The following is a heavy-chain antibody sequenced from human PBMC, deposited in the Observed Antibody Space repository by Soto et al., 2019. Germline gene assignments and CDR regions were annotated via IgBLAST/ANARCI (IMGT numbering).Heavy chain of an antibody. CDR2: IYYSGST. CDR1: GGSISSYY. V-gene: IGHV4-59*01. D-gene: IGHD1-7*01. J-gene: IGHJ5*02. CDR3: ARDLWAGTTSWFDP. Sequence: SETLSLTCTVSGGSISSYYWSWIRQPPGKGLEWIGYIYYSGSTNYNPSLKSRVTISVDTSKNQFSLKLSSVTAADTAVYYCARDLWAGTTSWFDPWGQGTLVTVSS.